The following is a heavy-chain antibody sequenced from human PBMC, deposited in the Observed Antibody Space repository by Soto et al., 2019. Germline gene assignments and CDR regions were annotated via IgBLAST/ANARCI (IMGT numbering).Heavy chain of an antibody. D-gene: IGHD3-22*01. CDR1: GYTFTSYA. CDR2: INAGNGNT. Sequence: ASVKVSCKASGYTFTSYAMHWVRQAPGQRLEWMGWINAGNGNTKYSQKFQGRVTITRDTSASTAYMELSSLRSEDTAVYYCARENYDSSGYYYLSSFDYWGQGTLVTVSS. CDR3: ARENYDSSGYYYLSSFDY. V-gene: IGHV1-3*01. J-gene: IGHJ4*02.